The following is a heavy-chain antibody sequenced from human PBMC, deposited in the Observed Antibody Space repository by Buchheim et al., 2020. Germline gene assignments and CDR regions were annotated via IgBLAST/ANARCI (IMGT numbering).Heavy chain of an antibody. CDR2: ISSSGSTI. D-gene: IGHD1-26*01. CDR3: ARTAFEWELLSGKAGRDY. Sequence: EVQLVESGGGLVQPGGSLRLSCAASGFTFSSYEMNWVRQAPGKGLEWVSYISSSGSTIYYADSVKGRFTISRDNAKNSLYLQMNSLRAEDTAVYYWARTAFEWELLSGKAGRDYWGQRTL. J-gene: IGHJ4*02. CDR1: GFTFSSYE. V-gene: IGHV3-48*03.